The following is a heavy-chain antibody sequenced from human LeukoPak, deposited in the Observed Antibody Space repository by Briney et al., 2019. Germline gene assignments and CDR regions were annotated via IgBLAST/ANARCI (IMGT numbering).Heavy chain of an antibody. D-gene: IGHD3-16*01. J-gene: IGHJ3*02. CDR2: VYYSGRT. Sequence: PSETLSLTCTVSGASISSSSYFWGWIRQSPGKGLEYIGSVYYSGRTYYNPSLKSRVTISLDTSTNQFSLRLTSVTAADTAVYYCARPLDTSLANPFDTWGHGTMVTVSS. V-gene: IGHV4-39*01. CDR1: GASISSSSYF. CDR3: ARPLDTSLANPFDT.